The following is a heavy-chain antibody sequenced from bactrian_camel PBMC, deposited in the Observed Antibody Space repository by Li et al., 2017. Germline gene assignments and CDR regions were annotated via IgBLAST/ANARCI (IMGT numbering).Heavy chain of an antibody. J-gene: IGHJ4*01. CDR3: AADRASSLRTCWVGRDFRY. Sequence: HVQLVESGGGLVQPGGSLRLSCAASRWTISSHCMGWFRQAPGRAREGVATISSGESTSYADSVKGRFTISKDNAKNTLYLQMNSLKPEDTAMYYCAADRASSLRTCWVGRDFRYRGQGTQVTVS. CDR1: RWTISSHC. CDR2: ISSGEST. D-gene: IGHD5*01. V-gene: IGHV3S53*01.